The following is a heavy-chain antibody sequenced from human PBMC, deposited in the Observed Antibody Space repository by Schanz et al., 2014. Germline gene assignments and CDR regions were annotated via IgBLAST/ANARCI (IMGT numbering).Heavy chain of an antibody. J-gene: IGHJ5*02. CDR2: ISDYNGNT. CDR3: ARDRRRYCSTASCLHDNWFDP. CDR1: GYTLKNYG. V-gene: IGHV1-18*01. D-gene: IGHD2-2*01. Sequence: QAQLMQSGPELKRPGASVKVSCTASGYTLKNYGISWVRQAPGLGLEWMGWISDYNGNTNYAQKLQGRVTMTTDTSTGTAYMELRSLRSDDTAVYYCARDRRRYCSTASCLHDNWFDPWGQGTLVIVSS.